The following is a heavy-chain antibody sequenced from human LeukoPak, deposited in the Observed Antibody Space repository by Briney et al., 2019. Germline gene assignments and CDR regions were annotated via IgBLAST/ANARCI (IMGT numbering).Heavy chain of an antibody. Sequence: GASVKVSCKASEYTFTGYYMHWVRQAPGQGLEWMGWINPNSGGTNYAQKFQGRVTMTRDTSISTAYMELSRLRSDDTAVYYCATAGASLVGATPPSYYYYYMDVWGKGTTVTVSS. CDR1: EYTFTGYY. J-gene: IGHJ6*03. CDR2: INPNSGGT. V-gene: IGHV1-2*02. CDR3: ATAGASLVGATPPSYYYYYMDV. D-gene: IGHD1-26*01.